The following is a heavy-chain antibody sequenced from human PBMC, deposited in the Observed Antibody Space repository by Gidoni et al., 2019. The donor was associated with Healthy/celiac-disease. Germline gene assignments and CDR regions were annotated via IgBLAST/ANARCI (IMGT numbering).Heavy chain of an antibody. D-gene: IGHD2-15*01. CDR2: IYYSGST. J-gene: IGHJ6*03. CDR3: ARQGGSGGSLRTYYMDV. Sequence: QLQLQESGPGLVKPSETLSLTCTVSGGSISSSSYYWGWIRQPPGKGLEWIGSIYYSGSTYDNPSLKSRVTISVDTSKNQFSLKLSSVTAADTAVYYCARQGGSGGSLRTYYMDVWGKGTTVTVSS. CDR1: GGSISSSSYY. V-gene: IGHV4-39*01.